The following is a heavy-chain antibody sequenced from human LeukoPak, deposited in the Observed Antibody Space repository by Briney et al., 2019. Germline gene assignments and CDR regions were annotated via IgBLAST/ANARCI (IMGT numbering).Heavy chain of an antibody. CDR1: GGSFSGYY. CDR2: INHSVST. J-gene: IGHJ4*02. D-gene: IGHD3-9*01. CDR3: ARLKYWLPDY. V-gene: IGHV4-34*01. Sequence: SETLSLTCAVYGGSFSGYYWSWIRQPPGKGREWIGEINHSVSTNYNPSLKSRVTISVDTSKNQFSLKLSSVTAADTAVYYCARLKYWLPDYWGQGTLVTVSS.